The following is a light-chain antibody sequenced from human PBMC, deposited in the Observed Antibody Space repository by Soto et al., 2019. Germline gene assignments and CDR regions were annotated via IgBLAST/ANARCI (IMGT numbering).Light chain of an antibody. CDR3: QQYGSSGT. Sequence: EIVLTQSPATLSVSPGEGATLSCRADQSVDSLLAWYQQKPGQAPRLLIYGASNRATGIPDRFSGSGSGTDFTLTISRLEPEDFAVYYCQQYGSSGTFGQGTKVDIK. J-gene: IGKJ1*01. CDR2: GAS. V-gene: IGKV3-20*01. CDR1: QSVDSL.